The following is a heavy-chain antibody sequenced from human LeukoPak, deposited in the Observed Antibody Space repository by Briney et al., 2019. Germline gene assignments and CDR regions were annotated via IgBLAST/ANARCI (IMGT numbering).Heavy chain of an antibody. J-gene: IGHJ4*02. V-gene: IGHV4-34*01. Sequence: SETLSLTCAVYGGSFSGYYWSWIRQPPGKGLEWIGYIYHSGSTYYNPSLKSRVTISVDRSKNQFSLKLSSVTAADTAVYYCARSDSSGYLDYWGRGTLVTVSS. CDR2: IYHSGST. CDR3: ARSDSSGYLDY. CDR1: GGSFSGYY. D-gene: IGHD3-22*01.